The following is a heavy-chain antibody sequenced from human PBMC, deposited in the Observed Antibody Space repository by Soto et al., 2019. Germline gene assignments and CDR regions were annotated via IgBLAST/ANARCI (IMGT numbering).Heavy chain of an antibody. Sequence: GGSLRLSCAASGFTFPTYAMSWVRQTPGKGLEWVSVISGDSGTTYYAGSVEGRFTVSRDNSKNTLYLQMGSLRTEDMAVYYCARGRAAYHFDYWGQGALVTVSS. D-gene: IGHD6-25*01. V-gene: IGHV3-23*01. CDR1: GFTFPTYA. CDR3: ARGRAAYHFDY. CDR2: ISGDSGTT. J-gene: IGHJ4*02.